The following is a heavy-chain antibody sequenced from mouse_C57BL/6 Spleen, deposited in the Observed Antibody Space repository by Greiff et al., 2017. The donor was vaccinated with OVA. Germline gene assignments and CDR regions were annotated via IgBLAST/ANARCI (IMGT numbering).Heavy chain of an antibody. J-gene: IGHJ1*03. Sequence: QVQLQQPGAELVKPGASVKLSCKASGYTFTSYWMHWVKQRPGQGLEWIGMIHPNSGSTNYNEKFKSKATLTVDKSSSTAYMQLSSLTSEDSAVYYCARWDYYGSSDFDVWGTGTTVTVSS. CDR3: ARWDYYGSSDFDV. D-gene: IGHD1-1*01. CDR1: GYTFTSYW. V-gene: IGHV1-64*01. CDR2: IHPNSGST.